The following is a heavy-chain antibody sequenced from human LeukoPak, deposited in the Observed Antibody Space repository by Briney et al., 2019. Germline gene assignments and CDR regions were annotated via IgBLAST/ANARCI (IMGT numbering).Heavy chain of an antibody. CDR2: IYYSGST. J-gene: IGHJ3*02. D-gene: IGHD3-10*01. CDR3: ARGIAWFGDHPLPDAFDI. V-gene: IGHV4-31*01. CDR1: GGSISSGGCY. Sequence: PSQTLSLTCTVSGGSISSGGCYWSWIRQHPGKGLEWSRYIYYSGSTYYNPSLKGPVTISVDTSKNQLSLKLSSVTAADTAVYYCARGIAWFGDHPLPDAFDIWGQGTMVTVSS.